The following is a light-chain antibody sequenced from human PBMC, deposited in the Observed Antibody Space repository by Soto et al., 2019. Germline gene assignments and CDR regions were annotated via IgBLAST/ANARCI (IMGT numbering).Light chain of an antibody. CDR2: DAS. Sequence: DIQMTQSPSSLSASVGDRVTITCRASQSISNKLAWYQQKPGKAPELLICDASDSESGVPSRFSGSGSGTEFTLTISSLQPDDFAAYYCQQYNSYPATFGQGTKVDIK. V-gene: IGKV1-5*01. J-gene: IGKJ1*01. CDR3: QQYNSYPAT. CDR1: QSISNK.